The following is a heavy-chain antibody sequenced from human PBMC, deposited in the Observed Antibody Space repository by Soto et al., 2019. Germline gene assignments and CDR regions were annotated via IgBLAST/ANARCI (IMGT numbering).Heavy chain of an antibody. D-gene: IGHD4-4*01. CDR3: AKTLQSEPFADYYYYMDV. J-gene: IGHJ6*03. CDR2: ISGSGGST. Sequence: GGSLRLSCAASGFTFSSYAMSWVRQAPGKGLEWVSAISGSGGSTYYADSVKGWFTISRDNSKNTLYLQMNSLRAEDTAVYYCAKTLQSEPFADYYYYMDVWGKGTTVTVSS. CDR1: GFTFSSYA. V-gene: IGHV3-23*01.